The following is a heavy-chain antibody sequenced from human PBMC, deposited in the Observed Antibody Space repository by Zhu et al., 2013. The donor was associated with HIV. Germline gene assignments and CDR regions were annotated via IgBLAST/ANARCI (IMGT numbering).Heavy chain of an antibody. J-gene: IGHJ1*01. D-gene: IGHD3-22*01. Sequence: QVRLVQSVAEVKKPGASMKISCRASGYMFVNYGITWVRQAPGQGPEWMGWISGYNGNTNFAQKFRDRVTLTTDRPTGTAYVEMRSLTSDDTALYYCARDRVDSRGYAFAAPPTPLGLWGQGTQVTVSS. CDR3: ARDRVDSRGYAFAAPPTPLGL. CDR1: GYMFVNYG. V-gene: IGHV1-18*01. CDR2: ISGYNGNT.